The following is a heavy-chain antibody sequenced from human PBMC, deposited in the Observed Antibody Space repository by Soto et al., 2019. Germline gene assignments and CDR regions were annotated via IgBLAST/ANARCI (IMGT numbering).Heavy chain of an antibody. V-gene: IGHV1-58*01. CDR1: GITFTNAA. CDR3: AAELYSGRSFCSFDI. D-gene: IGHD1-26*01. J-gene: IGHJ3*02. CDR2: IVVGGGNT. Sequence: GASVKVSCKNSGITFTNAAVQWVRQARGQRLEWIGWIVVGGGNTKYAQRVQERITITRDMSTSTAYMELSDLRSEDTAVYYCAAELYSGRSFCSFDIWGQGTMVNVS.